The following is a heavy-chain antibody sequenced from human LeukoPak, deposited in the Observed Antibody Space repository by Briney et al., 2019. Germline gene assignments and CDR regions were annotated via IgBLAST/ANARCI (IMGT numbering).Heavy chain of an antibody. CDR3: ARDSPGSEDWFDP. Sequence: SETLSLTCAVYGGSFSGYYWSWIRRPPGKGLEWIGEINHSGSTNYNPSLKSRVTISVDTSKNQFSLKLSSVTAADTAVYYCARDSPGSEDWFDPWGQGTLVTVSS. D-gene: IGHD3-10*01. J-gene: IGHJ5*02. CDR2: INHSGST. V-gene: IGHV4-34*01. CDR1: GGSFSGYY.